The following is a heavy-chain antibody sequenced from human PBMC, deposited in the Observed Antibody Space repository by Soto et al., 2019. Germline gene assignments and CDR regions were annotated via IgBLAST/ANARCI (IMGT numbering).Heavy chain of an antibody. CDR2: INAGNGNT. D-gene: IGHD6-13*01. CDR3: ARTPIAAAGAYYFDY. J-gene: IGHJ4*02. Sequence: GASVKVSCKASGYTFTSYAMHWVRQAPGQRLEWMGWINAGNGNTKYSQKFQGRVTITRDTSASTAYMELSSLRSEDTAVYYCARTPIAAAGAYYFDYWGQGTLVTVSS. CDR1: GYTFTSYA. V-gene: IGHV1-3*01.